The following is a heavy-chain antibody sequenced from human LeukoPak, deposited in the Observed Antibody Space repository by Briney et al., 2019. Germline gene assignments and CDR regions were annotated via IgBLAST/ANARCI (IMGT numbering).Heavy chain of an antibody. CDR2: IYHSGST. V-gene: IGHV4-38-2*02. J-gene: IGHJ4*02. CDR1: GYSISSGYY. CDR3: ARGGLLRYFDY. D-gene: IGHD3-10*01. Sequence: SETLSLTCTVSGYSISSGYYWGWIRQPPGKGLEWIGSIYHSGSTYYNPSLKSRVTISVDTSKNQFSLKLSSVTAADTAVYYCARGGLLRYFDYWGQGTLVTVSS.